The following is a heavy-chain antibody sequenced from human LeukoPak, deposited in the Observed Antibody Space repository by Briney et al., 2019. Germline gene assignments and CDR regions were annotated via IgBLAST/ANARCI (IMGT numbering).Heavy chain of an antibody. CDR1: GFTFSSYG. V-gene: IGHV3-30*02. J-gene: IGHJ4*02. D-gene: IGHD6-6*01. CDR3: AKARRYSSSSPQFYFDY. Sequence: GGSLRLSCAAFGFTFSSYGMHWVRQAPGKGLEWVAFIRYDGSNKYYADSVKGRFTISRDNSKNTLYLQMNSLRAEDTAVYYCAKARRYSSSSPQFYFDYWGQGTLVTVSS. CDR2: IRYDGSNK.